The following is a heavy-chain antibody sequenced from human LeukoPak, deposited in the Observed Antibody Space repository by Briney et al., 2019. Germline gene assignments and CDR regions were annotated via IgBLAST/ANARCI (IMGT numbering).Heavy chain of an antibody. V-gene: IGHV4-59*01. CDR3: AREGKRGYSGYDPNAFDI. D-gene: IGHD5-12*01. Sequence: SETLSLTCTVSGGSISSYYWSWIRQPPGKGLEWIGYIYYSGSTNYNPSLKCRVTISVDTSKNQFSLKLSSVTAADTAVYYCAREGKRGYSGYDPNAFDIWGQGTMVTVSS. CDR2: IYYSGST. CDR1: GGSISSYY. J-gene: IGHJ3*02.